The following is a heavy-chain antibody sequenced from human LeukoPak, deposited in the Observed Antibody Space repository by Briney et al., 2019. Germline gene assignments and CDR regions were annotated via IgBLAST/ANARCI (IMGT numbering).Heavy chain of an antibody. CDR2: IHHSGST. CDR1: GGSISSGGYY. CDR3: ARSWEIFSSSWTY. J-gene: IGHJ4*02. Sequence: SETLSLTCTVSGGSISSGGYYWSWIRQPPGKGLEWIGYIHHSGSTYYNPSLKSRVTISVDRSKNQFSLKLSSVTAADTAVYYCARSWEIFSSSWTYWGQGTLVTVSS. D-gene: IGHD6-13*01. V-gene: IGHV4-30-2*01.